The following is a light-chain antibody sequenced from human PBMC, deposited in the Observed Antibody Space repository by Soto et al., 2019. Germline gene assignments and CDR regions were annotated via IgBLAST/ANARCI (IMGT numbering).Light chain of an antibody. Sequence: DIQMTLSPSTLPALEPHRLTINCRASKSISNRSAWYQQKPGKAPKILIYKASTLESGVPSRFSGSGSGTEFTFTINSLQPDDFATYYCQQYDTYPYTFGQGTKVDI. V-gene: IGKV1-5*03. CDR1: KSISNR. CDR3: QQYDTYPYT. CDR2: KAS. J-gene: IGKJ2*01.